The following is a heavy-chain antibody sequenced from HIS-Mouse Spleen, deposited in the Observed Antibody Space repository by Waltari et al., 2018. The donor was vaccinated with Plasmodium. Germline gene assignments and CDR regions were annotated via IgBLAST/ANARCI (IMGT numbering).Heavy chain of an antibody. CDR1: GFTVSSNY. Sequence: EVQLVETGGGLIQPGGSLRLSCAASGFTVSSNYRSWVRQATGKGRGWVSVILSGGSTNDATSVKGRFTISRDNSKNTLYLQMNSLGAEDTAVYYCARAAIAWGSPYYFDYWGQGTLVTVSS. CDR2: ILSGGST. CDR3: ARAAIAWGSPYYFDY. D-gene: IGHD7-27*01. V-gene: IGHV3-53*02. J-gene: IGHJ4*02.